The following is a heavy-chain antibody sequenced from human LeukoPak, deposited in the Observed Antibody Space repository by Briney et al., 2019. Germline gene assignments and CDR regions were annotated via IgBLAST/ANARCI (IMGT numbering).Heavy chain of an antibody. CDR2: ISGSGGST. V-gene: IGHV3-23*01. D-gene: IGHD5-18*01. Sequence: PGGSLRLSCAASGFTFSSYSMNWVRQAPGKGLEWVSAISGSGGSTYYADSVKGRFTISRDNSKNTLYLQMNSLRAEDTAVYYCAKTYSYGPRYYDYWGQGTLVTVSS. J-gene: IGHJ4*02. CDR3: AKTYSYGPRYYDY. CDR1: GFTFSSYS.